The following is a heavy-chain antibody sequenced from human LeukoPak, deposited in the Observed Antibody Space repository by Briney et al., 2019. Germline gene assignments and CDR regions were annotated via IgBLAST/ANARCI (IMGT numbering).Heavy chain of an antibody. V-gene: IGHV4-59*01. D-gene: IGHD6-13*01. Sequence: SETLSLTCTVSGGSISSYYWSWIRQPPGKGLEWIGYIYYSGSTNYNPSLKCRVTISVDTSKNQFSLKLSSVTAADTAVYYCARVGRQQLPLYGMDVWGQGTTVTVSS. CDR2: IYYSGST. CDR1: GGSISSYY. J-gene: IGHJ6*02. CDR3: ARVGRQQLPLYGMDV.